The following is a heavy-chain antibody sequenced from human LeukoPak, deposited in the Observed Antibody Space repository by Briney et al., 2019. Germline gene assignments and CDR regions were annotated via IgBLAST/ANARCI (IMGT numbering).Heavy chain of an antibody. J-gene: IGHJ4*02. CDR3: ARDDGDSTMGYYFDY. D-gene: IGHD4-17*01. CDR1: GGSISSSNW. V-gene: IGHV4-4*02. Sequence: SGTLSFTCGVSGGSISSSNWWSWVRQPPGKGLEWIGEIYLSGSTNYNPSLKSRATISLDKSRNQFSLRLTSVTAADTAMYYCARDDGDSTMGYYFDYWGQGTLVTVSS. CDR2: IYLSGST.